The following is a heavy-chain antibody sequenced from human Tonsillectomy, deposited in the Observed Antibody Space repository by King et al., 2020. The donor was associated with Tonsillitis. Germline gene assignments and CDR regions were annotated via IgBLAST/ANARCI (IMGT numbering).Heavy chain of an antibody. Sequence: VQLQESGPGLVKPSETLSLTCTVSGGPISSYYWSWIRQPPGKGLEWIGYIYYSGSTNYNPSLKSRVTISVDTSKNQFSLKLRSVTAADTAVYYCARHISYFSGDYLNWFDPWGQGTLVTVSS. CDR1: GGPISSYY. J-gene: IGHJ5*02. CDR2: IYYSGST. D-gene: IGHD4-17*01. V-gene: IGHV4-59*08. CDR3: ARHISYFSGDYLNWFDP.